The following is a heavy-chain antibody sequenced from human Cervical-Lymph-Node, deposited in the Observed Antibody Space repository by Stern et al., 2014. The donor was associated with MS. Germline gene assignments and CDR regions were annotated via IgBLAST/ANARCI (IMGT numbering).Heavy chain of an antibody. D-gene: IGHD4-17*01. J-gene: IGHJ4*02. Sequence: VQLEQSGPGLVKPSQTLSLTCTVSGASVSSDGYYWTWIRQPPGKGLEWIGTIYYSEYTYYNPSLKSRVSISVDRSANQVSLRLTSVTAADTAVYYFAREDDYGDFRGSSSWGQGTLVIVSS. CDR1: GASVSSDGYY. V-gene: IGHV4-31*03. CDR3: AREDDYGDFRGSSS. CDR2: IYYSEYT.